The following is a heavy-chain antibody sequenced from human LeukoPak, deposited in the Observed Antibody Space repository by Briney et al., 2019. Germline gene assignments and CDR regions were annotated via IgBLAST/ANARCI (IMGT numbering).Heavy chain of an antibody. Sequence: PSGTLSLTCAVSGGSISSSNWWSWVRQPPGKGLEWVSVISGSGGNAYYADSVKGRFTISRDNSKNTLYLQLNSLRAEDTAVYYCAKDLYGDYDFDCWGQGTLVTVSS. CDR2: ISGSGGNA. V-gene: IGHV3-23*01. D-gene: IGHD4-17*01. CDR1: GGSISSSN. J-gene: IGHJ4*02. CDR3: AKDLYGDYDFDC.